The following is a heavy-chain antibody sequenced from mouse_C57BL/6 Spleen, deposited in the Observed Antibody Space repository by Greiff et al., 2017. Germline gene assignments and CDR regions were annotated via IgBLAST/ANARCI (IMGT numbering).Heavy chain of an antibody. V-gene: IGHV1-59*01. CDR1: GYTFTSYW. Sequence: QVQLQQPGAELVRPGTSVKLSCKASGYTFTSYWMHWVKQRPGQGLEWIGVIDPSDSYTNYNQKFKGKATLTVDTSSSTAYMQLCSLTSEDSAVYYCARREPYGYDDGFAYWGQGTLVTVSA. CDR3: ARREPYGYDDGFAY. J-gene: IGHJ3*01. CDR2: IDPSDSYT. D-gene: IGHD2-2*01.